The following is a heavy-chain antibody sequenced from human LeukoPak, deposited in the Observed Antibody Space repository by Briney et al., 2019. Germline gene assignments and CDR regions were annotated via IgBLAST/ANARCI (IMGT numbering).Heavy chain of an antibody. V-gene: IGHV4-59*01. CDR1: GDSMSSFY. CDR2: IYYSGST. J-gene: IGHJ6*03. D-gene: IGHD3-22*01. CDR3: TRGSIAYYYMDV. Sequence: ASETLSLTCTVSGDSMSSFYWSWIRQPPGKGLEWIGYIYYSGSTNYNPSLKSRVTISVDTSKNQFSLKLSSVTAADTAVYYCTRGSIAYYYMDVWGKGTTVTISS.